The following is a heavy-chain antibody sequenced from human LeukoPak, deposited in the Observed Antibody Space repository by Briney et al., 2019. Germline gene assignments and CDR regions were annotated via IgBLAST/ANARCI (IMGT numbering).Heavy chain of an antibody. CDR2: FDSEDGET. Sequence: ASVKVSCKVSGYTFTELSMHWVRQAPGKGLEWMGGFDSEDGETIYAQKFQGRVTTTEDTSTDTAYMELNSLRSKDTAVYYCATGQGPGIAVAGNGFYYFDYWGQGTLVTVSS. J-gene: IGHJ4*02. D-gene: IGHD6-19*01. CDR1: GYTFTELS. CDR3: ATGQGPGIAVAGNGFYYFDY. V-gene: IGHV1-24*01.